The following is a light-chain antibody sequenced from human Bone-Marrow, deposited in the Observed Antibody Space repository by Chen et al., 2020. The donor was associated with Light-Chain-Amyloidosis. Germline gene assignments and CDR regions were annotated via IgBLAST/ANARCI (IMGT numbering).Light chain of an antibody. CDR2: RDT. J-gene: IGLJ2*01. V-gene: IGLV3-25*03. CDR1: DLPTKY. Sequence: SYELTQPPSVSVSPGQTARLTCSGDDLPTKYAYWYQQKPGQAPVLVIHRDTERPSGISARFSGCSSGTTATVTISGGQAEDEADYHCQSADSSGTYEVIFGGGTKLTVL. CDR3: QSADSSGTYEVI.